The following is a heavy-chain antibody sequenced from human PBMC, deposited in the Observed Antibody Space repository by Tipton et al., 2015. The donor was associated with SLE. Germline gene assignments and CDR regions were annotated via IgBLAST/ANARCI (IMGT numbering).Heavy chain of an antibody. Sequence: GLVKPSETLSLTCTVSGGSISSYYWSWIRQPPGRGLEWIGYIYYSGSTNYNPSLKSRVTISVDTSKNQFSLKLSSVTAADTAVYYCARAEGSWDAFDIWGQGTMVTVSS. V-gene: IGHV4-59*01. J-gene: IGHJ3*02. CDR1: GGSISSYY. CDR3: ARAEGSWDAFDI. CDR2: IYYSGST. D-gene: IGHD2-15*01.